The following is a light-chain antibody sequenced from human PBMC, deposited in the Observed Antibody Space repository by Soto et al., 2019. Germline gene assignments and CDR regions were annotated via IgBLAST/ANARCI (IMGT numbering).Light chain of an antibody. CDR1: SSDVGGYNY. V-gene: IGLV2-14*01. J-gene: IGLJ2*01. CDR2: EVS. Sequence: QSVLTQPASVSGSPGQSITISCTGTSSDVGGYNYVSWYQHHPGKAPKLMISEVSNRPSGVSNRFSGSKSGNTASLTISGLQAEDEADYYCSSFTRSTAVVFGGGTKLTV. CDR3: SSFTRSTAVV.